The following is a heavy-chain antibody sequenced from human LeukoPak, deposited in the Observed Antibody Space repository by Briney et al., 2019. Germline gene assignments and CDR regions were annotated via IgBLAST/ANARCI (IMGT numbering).Heavy chain of an antibody. D-gene: IGHD3-22*01. J-gene: IGHJ4*02. CDR2: INHSGST. Sequence: SETLSLTCAVYGGSFSGYYWSWIRQPPGKGLEWIGEINHSGSTNYNPSLKSRVIISVDMSKNQFSLKLNSVTAADTAVYYCARRRKYYYDSSSYFDYWGQGTLVTVSS. V-gene: IGHV4-34*01. CDR1: GGSFSGYY. CDR3: ARRRKYYYDSSSYFDY.